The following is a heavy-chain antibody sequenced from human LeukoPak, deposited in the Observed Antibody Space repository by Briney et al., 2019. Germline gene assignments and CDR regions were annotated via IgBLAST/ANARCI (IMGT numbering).Heavy chain of an antibody. CDR3: ARAKWELLPNAFDI. J-gene: IGHJ3*02. V-gene: IGHV3-11*04. CDR1: GFTFSGYA. CDR2: ISSSGSTI. Sequence: PGGSLRLSCAASGFTFSGYAMSWVRQAPGKGLEWVSYISSSGSTIYYADSVKGRFTISRDNAKNSLYLQMNSLRAEDTAVYYRARAKWELLPNAFDIWGQGTMVTVSS. D-gene: IGHD1-26*01.